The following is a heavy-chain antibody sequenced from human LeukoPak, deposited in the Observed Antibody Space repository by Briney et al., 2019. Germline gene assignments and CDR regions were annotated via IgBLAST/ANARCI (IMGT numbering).Heavy chain of an antibody. J-gene: IGHJ4*02. Sequence: GASVKVSCKASGYTFTSYDINWVRQATGQGLEWMGWMNPNSGNTGYAQKFQGRVTMTRNTSISTAYMELSSLRSEDTAVYYCARGPLTYYYDSSGYYGVYWGQRTLVTVSS. V-gene: IGHV1-8*01. CDR3: ARGPLTYYYDSSGYYGVY. D-gene: IGHD3-22*01. CDR1: GYTFTSYD. CDR2: MNPNSGNT.